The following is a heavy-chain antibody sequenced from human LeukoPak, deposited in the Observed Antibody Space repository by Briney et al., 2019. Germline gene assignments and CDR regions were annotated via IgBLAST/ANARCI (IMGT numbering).Heavy chain of an antibody. D-gene: IGHD1-7*01. CDR2: INPNSGGT. Sequence: GASVKVSCKASGYTXTDYYIHGVRQAPGQGLEWMGWINPNSGGTNYAQNFQGRVTLTRDTSISTVYMELNRLRSDDTAVYYCARDLNGSGTWWGQGTLVTVSS. CDR3: ARDLNGSGTW. V-gene: IGHV1-2*02. J-gene: IGHJ4*02. CDR1: GYTXTDYY.